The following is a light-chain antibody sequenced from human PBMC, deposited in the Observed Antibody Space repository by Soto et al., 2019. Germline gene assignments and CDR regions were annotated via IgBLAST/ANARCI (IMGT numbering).Light chain of an antibody. CDR2: DVS. J-gene: IGKJ5*01. CDR3: QQRDYWQVT. CDR1: QSVSGY. Sequence: EIVLTQSPVTLSLSPGERATLSCRASQSVSGYLAWHQQKPGQAPRLLIYDVSNRATGIPARFSGSGSGTDFTLTISSLEPEDFAIYYCQQRDYWQVTFGQGTRLEIK. V-gene: IGKV3-11*01.